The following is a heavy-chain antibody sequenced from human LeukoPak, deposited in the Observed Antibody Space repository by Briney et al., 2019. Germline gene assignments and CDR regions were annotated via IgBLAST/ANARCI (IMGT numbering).Heavy chain of an antibody. D-gene: IGHD5-24*01. V-gene: IGHV4-4*07. Sequence: SETLSLTCTVSGGSISSFYWSWLRQPAGKGLEWIGRIYTCGSTNYNPSLKSRVTISVDTSKNQVSLKLSSVTAADTAVYYCARSDGYNFQSWGQGTLVTVSS. CDR3: ARSDGYNFQS. CDR2: IYTCGST. J-gene: IGHJ4*02. CDR1: GGSISSFY.